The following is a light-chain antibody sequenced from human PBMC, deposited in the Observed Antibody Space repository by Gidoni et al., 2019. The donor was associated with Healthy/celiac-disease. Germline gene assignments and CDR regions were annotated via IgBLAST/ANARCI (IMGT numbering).Light chain of an antibody. CDR1: QSVSSY. J-gene: IGKJ2*04. CDR3: QQRSNWPPSS. CDR2: DAS. V-gene: IGKV3-11*01. Sequence: EIVLTQSPATLSLSPGDRATLSCRASQSVSSYLAWYQQKPGQAPRLLIYDASNRATGIPARFSGSGSGTGFTLTISSLEPEDFAVYYCQQRSNWPPSSFGQETKLEIK.